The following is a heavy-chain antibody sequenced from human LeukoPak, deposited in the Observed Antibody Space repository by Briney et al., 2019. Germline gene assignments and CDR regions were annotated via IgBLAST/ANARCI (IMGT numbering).Heavy chain of an antibody. D-gene: IGHD3-22*01. CDR2: IKQDGSEK. CDR3: ARAWRMIVLDY. CDR1: GFTFNSDW. Sequence: PGGSLRLSCAASGFTFNSDWMNWVRQAPGKGLEWVANIKQDGSEKYYVDSVKGRFTISRDNAKNSLYLQMNSLRAEDTAVYYCARAWRMIVLDYWGQGALVTVSS. J-gene: IGHJ4*02. V-gene: IGHV3-7*01.